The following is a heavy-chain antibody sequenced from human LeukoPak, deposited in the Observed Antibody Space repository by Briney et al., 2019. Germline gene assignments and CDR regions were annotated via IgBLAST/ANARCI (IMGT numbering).Heavy chain of an antibody. Sequence: ASVKVSCKASGYTFTGYYMHWVRQAPGQGLEWMGWINPNSGGTNYAQKFQGRVTMTRDTSISTAYMELSSLRSEDTAVYYCASPPLRYFDWLLGRDRAYFDYWGQGTLVTVSS. CDR2: INPNSGGT. D-gene: IGHD3-9*01. J-gene: IGHJ4*02. CDR3: ASPPLRYFDWLLGRDRAYFDY. CDR1: GYTFTGYY. V-gene: IGHV1-2*02.